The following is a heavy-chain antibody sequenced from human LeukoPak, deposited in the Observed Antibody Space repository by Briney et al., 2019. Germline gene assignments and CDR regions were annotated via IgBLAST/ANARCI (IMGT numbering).Heavy chain of an antibody. V-gene: IGHV1-2*02. CDR3: AREPIAVAAIDY. J-gene: IGHJ4*02. CDR2: INPNSGGT. CDR1: GYTFTGYY. Sequence: GASVKVSCKASGYTFTGYYMHWVRQAPGQGLEWMGWINPNSGGTNYAQKFQGRVTMSRDTSISTAYMELSRLRSDDTAVYYCAREPIAVAAIDYWGQGTLVTVSS. D-gene: IGHD6-19*01.